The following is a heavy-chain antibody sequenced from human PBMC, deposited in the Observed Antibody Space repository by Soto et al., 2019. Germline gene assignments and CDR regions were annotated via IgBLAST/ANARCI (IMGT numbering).Heavy chain of an antibody. CDR1: GGIFSSYA. V-gene: IGHV1-69*01. CDR3: ARIGAVGAPPGADF. D-gene: IGHD1-26*01. Sequence: QVQLVQSGAEVKKPGSSVKVSCKASGGIFSSYAISWLRQAPGQGLEWMGAVIPILGQAYYAQNFQDRVTITAYESTRTAYMDLISLRSDDTAVYFCARIGAVGAPPGADFWGQGTLVTVSS. CDR2: VIPILGQA. J-gene: IGHJ4*02.